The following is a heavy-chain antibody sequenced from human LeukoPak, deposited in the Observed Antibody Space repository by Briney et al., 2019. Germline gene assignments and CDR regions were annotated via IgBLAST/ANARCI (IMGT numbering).Heavy chain of an antibody. CDR1: GFTFSSYS. Sequence: GGSLRLSGAASGFTFSSYSMNWVRQPPGKGLEWVSSISSSSSYIYYADSVKGRFTISRDNAKNSLYLQMNSLRAEDTAVYYCARDATLTPHFDYWGQGTLVTVSS. V-gene: IGHV3-21*01. CDR3: ARDATLTPHFDY. CDR2: ISSSSSYI. J-gene: IGHJ4*02.